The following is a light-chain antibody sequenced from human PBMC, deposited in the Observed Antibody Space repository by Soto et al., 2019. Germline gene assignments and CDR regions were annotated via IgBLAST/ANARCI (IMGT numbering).Light chain of an antibody. CDR1: QSVSSN. V-gene: IGKV3-15*01. CDR3: QQDYDWPIT. CDR2: GAT. J-gene: IGKJ5*01. Sequence: SPTNLYTSPADRATLXXXASQSVSSNLAWYQQKPGQAHRLLIYGATTRATGIPARFSGSGSGTEFTLTISSLQSEDFAVYYCQQDYDWPITFGQGTRLE.